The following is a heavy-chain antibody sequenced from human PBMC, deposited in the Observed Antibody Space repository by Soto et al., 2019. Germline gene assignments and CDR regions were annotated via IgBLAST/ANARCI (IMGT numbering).Heavy chain of an antibody. CDR1: GFTFSSYS. V-gene: IGHV3-48*01. CDR2: ISSSSSTI. D-gene: IGHD3-3*01. CDR3: AILYVFWSGFFKPPYDAFNI. Sequence: PGGSLRLSCGASGFTFSSYSMNWVRQAPGKGLEWVSYISSSSSTIYYADSVKGRFTIYRDNAKNSLYLQMNSLRAEDTAVYYCAILYVFWSGFFKPPYDAFNIWGQGKMVTVSS. J-gene: IGHJ3*02.